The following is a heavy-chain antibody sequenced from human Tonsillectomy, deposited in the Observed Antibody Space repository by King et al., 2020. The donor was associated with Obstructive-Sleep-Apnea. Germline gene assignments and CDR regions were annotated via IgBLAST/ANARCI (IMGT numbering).Heavy chain of an antibody. J-gene: IGHJ5*02. CDR2: ISYDGSNK. Sequence: VQLVESGGGVVQPGRSLRLSRAASGFTFRSYAMHWIRQAPGKGLEWGAVISYDGSNKYYADSVKGRFTISRDNYKNTRYLQINSLRAEDTAVYYWARDSGHIVVVVAASTWFDPWGQGTLVTVSS. CDR1: GFTFRSYA. CDR3: ARDSGHIVVVVAASTWFDP. V-gene: IGHV3-30*04. D-gene: IGHD2-15*01.